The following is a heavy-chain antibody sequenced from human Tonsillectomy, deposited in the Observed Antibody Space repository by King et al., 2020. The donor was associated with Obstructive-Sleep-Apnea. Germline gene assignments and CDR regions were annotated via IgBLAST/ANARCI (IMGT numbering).Heavy chain of an antibody. Sequence: VQLVESGGGLVQPGGSLRLSCAASGCTVSSNHMSWVRQAPGKGLEWVSVIYSGGSTEYADSVKGRFTISRDNSKNTVYLQMNSLRAEDTTVYYCARDKSSSSSWYFDLWGRGTLVTVSS. CDR2: IYSGGST. D-gene: IGHD6-6*01. CDR3: ARDKSSSSSWYFDL. CDR1: GCTVSSNH. V-gene: IGHV3-66*01. J-gene: IGHJ2*01.